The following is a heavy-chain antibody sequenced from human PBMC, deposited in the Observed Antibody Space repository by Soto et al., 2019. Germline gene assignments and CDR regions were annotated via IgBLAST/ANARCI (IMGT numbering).Heavy chain of an antibody. J-gene: IGHJ6*02. D-gene: IGHD4-17*01. V-gene: IGHV1-3*02. Sequence: QVQLVQSGAEVRTPGASVKISCKASGYTFRSHGVQWVRQAPGQRLEWVGWSNGGNGFTKYSQEFQDRVTITRDTAASTIYMELHSLTSDDTAVYYCARLSYSDALDVWGQGTTVNVSS. CDR3: ARLSYSDALDV. CDR2: SNGGNGFT. CDR1: GYTFRSHG.